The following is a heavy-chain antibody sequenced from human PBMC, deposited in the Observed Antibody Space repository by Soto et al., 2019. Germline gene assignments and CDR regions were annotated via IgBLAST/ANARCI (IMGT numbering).Heavy chain of an antibody. Sequence: QVHLQESGPGLVKPSQTLSLTCTVSGGSLTSSGYYRSWIRQRPEKGLEWLGYIYYSGPTPFNPSLKSRLSISMDTSNNQFSLNLTSVTAADTAVYFWARDLLYRAVFEIWGQGTLVTVSA. CDR2: IYYSGPT. CDR3: ARDLLYRAVFEI. D-gene: IGHD3-3*01. V-gene: IGHV4-31*03. CDR1: GGSLTSSGYY. J-gene: IGHJ3*02.